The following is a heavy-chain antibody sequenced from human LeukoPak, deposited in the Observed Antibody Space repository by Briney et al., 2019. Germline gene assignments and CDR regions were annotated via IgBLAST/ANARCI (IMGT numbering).Heavy chain of an antibody. CDR2: ISGSGGST. D-gene: IGHD3-10*01. J-gene: IGHJ4*02. Sequence: GGSLRLSCAASGFTFSSYGMSWVRQAPGKGLEWVSAISGSGGSTYYADSVKGRFTISRDNSKNTLYLQMNSLRAEDTAVYYCAKDSGSGSYYPESNDYWGQGTLVTVSS. V-gene: IGHV3-23*01. CDR3: AKDSGSGSYYPESNDY. CDR1: GFTFSSYG.